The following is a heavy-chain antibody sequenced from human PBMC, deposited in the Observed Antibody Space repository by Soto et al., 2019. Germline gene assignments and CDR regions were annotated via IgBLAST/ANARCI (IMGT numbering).Heavy chain of an antibody. D-gene: IGHD3-22*01. V-gene: IGHV3-30-3*01. J-gene: IGHJ4*02. CDR2: TSNDGVNA. CDR1: GFTFSSYA. CDR3: ARDLRYYNSRGYYGFFDY. Sequence: QVQLVESGGGLVQPGRSLRLSCVASGFTFSSYAFHWVRQPPGKALEWVSATSNDGVNAYYADSVKGRFSISRDNSKNTLYLQMNTLGPEDTAVYYCARDLRYYNSRGYYGFFDYGGQGTLVTVSS.